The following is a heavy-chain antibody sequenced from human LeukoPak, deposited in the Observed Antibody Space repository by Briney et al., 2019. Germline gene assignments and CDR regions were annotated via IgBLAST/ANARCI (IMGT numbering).Heavy chain of an antibody. Sequence: SETLSLTCAVYGGSFSGYYWSWIRQPPGKGLEWIGEINHSGSTNYNPSLKSRVTISVDTSKNQFSLKLNSVTAADTAVYYCARTDWNYRVDPWGQGTLVTVSS. CDR3: ARTDWNYRVDP. CDR2: INHSGST. CDR1: GGSFSGYY. J-gene: IGHJ5*02. V-gene: IGHV4-34*01. D-gene: IGHD1-7*01.